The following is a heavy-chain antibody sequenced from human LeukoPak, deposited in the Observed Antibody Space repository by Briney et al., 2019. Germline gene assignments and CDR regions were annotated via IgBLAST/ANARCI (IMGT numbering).Heavy chain of an antibody. Sequence: SQTLSLTCAVSGGSISSGGYSWSWIRQPPGKGLEWIGYIYHSGSTYYSPSLKSRVTISVDRSKNQFSLKLSSVTTADTAVYYCARGTIFGVVGGPWGQGTLVTVSS. CDR2: IYHSGST. CDR3: ARGTIFGVVGGP. V-gene: IGHV4-30-2*01. D-gene: IGHD3-3*01. J-gene: IGHJ5*02. CDR1: GGSISSGGYS.